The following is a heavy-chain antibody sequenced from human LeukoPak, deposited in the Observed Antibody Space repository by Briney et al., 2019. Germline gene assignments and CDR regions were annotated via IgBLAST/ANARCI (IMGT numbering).Heavy chain of an antibody. J-gene: IGHJ4*02. Sequence: PGGSLRLSCAASGFTFSSSWMHWARQAPGKGLVWVSRINTDGSSTTYADSVMGRFTISRDNAKNTLYLQMNSLRAEDTALYYCARDYPIDYWGQGTLVTVSS. CDR1: GFTFSSSW. CDR2: INTDGSST. V-gene: IGHV3-74*01. CDR3: ARDYPIDY.